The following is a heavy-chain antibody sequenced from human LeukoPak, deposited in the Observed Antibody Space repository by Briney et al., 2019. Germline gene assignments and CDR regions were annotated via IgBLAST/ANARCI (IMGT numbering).Heavy chain of an antibody. CDR2: IYNTGST. CDR1: GGSISSYY. V-gene: IGHV4-4*07. J-gene: IGHJ6*02. CDR3: ARGITLRYYYYGMDV. Sequence: PSETLSLTCSVSGGSISSYYWSWIRQPAGKGLEWIGRIYNTGSTNYNPSLKSRVTISVDTSKNQFSLKLSSVTAADTAVYYCARGITLRYYYYGMDVWGQGTTVTVSS. D-gene: IGHD4-17*01.